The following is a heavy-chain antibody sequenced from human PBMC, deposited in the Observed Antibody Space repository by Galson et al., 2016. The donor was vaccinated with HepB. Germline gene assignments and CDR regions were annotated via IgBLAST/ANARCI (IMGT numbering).Heavy chain of an antibody. V-gene: IGHV1-8*01. CDR2: MNPDSGNT. CDR1: GYTFTSHD. Sequence: SVKVSCKASGYTFTSHDINWVRQATGQGLEWMGWMNPDSGNTGYAQKFQGRVIMTWTTSISTAYMELSSLRSEDTAVYYCARGRYCSGGSCFVSNWFDPWGQGTLVTVSS. D-gene: IGHD2-15*01. J-gene: IGHJ5*02. CDR3: ARGRYCSGGSCFVSNWFDP.